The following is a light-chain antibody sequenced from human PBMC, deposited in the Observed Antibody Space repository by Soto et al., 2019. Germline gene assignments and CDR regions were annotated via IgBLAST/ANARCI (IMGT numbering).Light chain of an antibody. J-gene: IGLJ2*01. CDR3: SSYTSSSTLVV. V-gene: IGLV2-14*01. CDR2: EVS. Sequence: QSVLTQPASVSGSPGQSITISCTRTSSDVGGYNYVSWYQQHPGKAPKLMIYEVSKRPSGVSNRFSGSKSGNTASLAISGLQAEDEADYYCSSYTSSSTLVVFGGGPKVTVL. CDR1: SSDVGGYNY.